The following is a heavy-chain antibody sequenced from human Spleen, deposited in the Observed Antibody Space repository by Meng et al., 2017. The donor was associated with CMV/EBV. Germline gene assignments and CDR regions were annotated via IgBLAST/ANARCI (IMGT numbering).Heavy chain of an antibody. D-gene: IGHD4-11*01. V-gene: IGHV1-46*01. J-gene: IGHJ4*02. CDR1: GYTFTKYY. Sequence: ASVKVSCKASGYTFTKYYMHWVRQAPGQGLEWMGIINSRGGTTTYAQKFQGRVTMTRDTSTSTVHMELSSLRSDDTAVYYCARDGDQNNYAPGPFDYWGQGTLVTVSS. CDR3: ARDGDQNNYAPGPFDY. CDR2: INSRGGTT.